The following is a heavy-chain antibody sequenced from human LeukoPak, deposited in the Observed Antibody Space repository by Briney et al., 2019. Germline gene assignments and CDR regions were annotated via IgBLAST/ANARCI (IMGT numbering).Heavy chain of an antibody. D-gene: IGHD3-22*01. Sequence: ASVTVSCTVSGYTLTELSMHWVRQAPGKGLEWMGGFDPEDGETIYAQKFQGRVTMTEDTSTDTAYMELSSLRSEDTAVYYCARESDYYDSSGYYPIFDYWGQGTLVTVSS. CDR2: FDPEDGET. CDR1: GYTLTELS. J-gene: IGHJ4*02. V-gene: IGHV1-24*01. CDR3: ARESDYYDSSGYYPIFDY.